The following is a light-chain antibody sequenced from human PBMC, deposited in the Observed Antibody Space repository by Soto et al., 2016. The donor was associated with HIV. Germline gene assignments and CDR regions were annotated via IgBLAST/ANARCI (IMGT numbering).Light chain of an antibody. CDR2: AAM. CDR1: QDIYNY. Sequence: DIQMTQSPSSLSGSIGDRVSITCRASQDIYNYLAWYQQKPGKVPRLLISAAMNLESGVPSRLRGSGSGTEFTLTITSLQPEDIATYYCQKYNGVITFGGGTKVEI. CDR3: QKYNGVIT. V-gene: IGKV1-27*01. J-gene: IGKJ4*01.